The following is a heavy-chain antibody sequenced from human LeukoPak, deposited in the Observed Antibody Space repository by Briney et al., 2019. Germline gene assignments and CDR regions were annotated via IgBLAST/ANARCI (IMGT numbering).Heavy chain of an antibody. V-gene: IGHV3-7*04. Sequence: PGGSLRLSCAASGFTLSSYWMSWVRQAPGKGLEWEANIKQGGSEKYYVDSVKGRFTISRDNAKNSLYLQMNSLRAEDTAVYYCARDQDDYTPLGYWGQGTLVTVSS. D-gene: IGHD5-24*01. CDR1: GFTLSSYW. J-gene: IGHJ4*02. CDR3: ARDQDDYTPLGY. CDR2: IKQGGSEK.